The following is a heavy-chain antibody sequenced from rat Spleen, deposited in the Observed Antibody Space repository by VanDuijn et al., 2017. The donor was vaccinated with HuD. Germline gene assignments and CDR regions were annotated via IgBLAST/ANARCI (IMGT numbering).Heavy chain of an antibody. V-gene: IGHV5-31*01. D-gene: IGHD4-2*01. CDR2: ITNIGGST. J-gene: IGHJ2*01. Sequence: EVQLVESGGGLVQPGGSLKLSCVAFGFTFNNYWMTWIRQPPGKGLELVASITNIGGSTYYPDSVKGRFTISRDNAKSTLYLQMNSLRSEDTATYFCTRENWKPDYWGQGVMVTVSS. CDR3: TRENWKPDY. CDR1: GFTFNNYW.